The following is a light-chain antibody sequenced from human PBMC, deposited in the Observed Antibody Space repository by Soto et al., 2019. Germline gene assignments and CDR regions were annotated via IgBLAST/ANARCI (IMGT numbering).Light chain of an antibody. CDR1: QDIRGA. CDR2: DVS. J-gene: IGKJ5*01. Sequence: AIQLTQSPSSLSASVGDRVTITCRASQDIRGALAWYQQKPGKAPKILIYDVSTLESGVQSRFSGSSSGTDFTLTISSLQPVDFANYYCQQFNSYPITFGQGTRLEIK. V-gene: IGKV1-13*02. CDR3: QQFNSYPIT.